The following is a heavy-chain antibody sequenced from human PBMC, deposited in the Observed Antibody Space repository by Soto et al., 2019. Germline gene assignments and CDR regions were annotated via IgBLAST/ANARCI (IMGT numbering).Heavy chain of an antibody. Sequence: VGSLRLSRAASGFTFSTYSMNWVRQAPGKGLEWVSSISGSGNYTHYADFLRGRFTISRDNAKTSLYLQMNSLRAEDTAVYYCAREGINNYNEYYFDSWGQGTVVTVSS. CDR1: GFTFSTYS. CDR3: AREGINNYNEYYFDS. D-gene: IGHD4-4*01. V-gene: IGHV3-21*01. CDR2: ISGSGNYT. J-gene: IGHJ4*02.